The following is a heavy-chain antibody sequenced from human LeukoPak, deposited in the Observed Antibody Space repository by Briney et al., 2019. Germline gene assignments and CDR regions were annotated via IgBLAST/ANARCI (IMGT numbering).Heavy chain of an antibody. CDR2: IKQDGSEK. Sequence: PGGSLRLSCAASGFTFTTYWMGWVRQAPGKGLEWVANIKQDGSEKYYVDSVKGRFTISRDNPKNSLYLQMNSLRDEDTAVYYCARGGGSGRWGSAFDMWGQGTMVTVSS. V-gene: IGHV3-7*01. D-gene: IGHD6-19*01. J-gene: IGHJ3*02. CDR3: ARGGGSGRWGSAFDM. CDR1: GFTFTTYW.